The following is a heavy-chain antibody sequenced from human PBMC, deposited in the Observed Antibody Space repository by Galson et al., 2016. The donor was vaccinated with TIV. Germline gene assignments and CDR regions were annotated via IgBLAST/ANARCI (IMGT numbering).Heavy chain of an antibody. CDR1: GYTFTEYY. Sequence: SCKASGYTFTEYYIHWARQAPGQGLEWMGWINPNSGGTMYAQKFQGWATMTRDTSITTAYMELSRLKSDDTAVYYCAKIGQEHDAFDIWGQGTMVTVFS. CDR3: AKIGQEHDAFDI. V-gene: IGHV1-2*04. J-gene: IGHJ3*02. CDR2: INPNSGGT. D-gene: IGHD1/OR15-1a*01.